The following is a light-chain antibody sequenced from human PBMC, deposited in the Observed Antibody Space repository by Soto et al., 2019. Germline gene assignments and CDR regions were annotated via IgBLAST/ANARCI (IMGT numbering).Light chain of an antibody. V-gene: IGKV1-5*03. CDR1: QTIGGW. Sequence: DIQMTQSPSTLSASVGDRVTITCRASQTIGGWVAWFQQKPGRAPKLLIFAASALETGVPSRFSGGGSGTEFTLGSTSLQPDDFPTYSCQKYDSYPYTFGQGTKGEMK. J-gene: IGKJ2*01. CDR3: QKYDSYPYT. CDR2: AAS.